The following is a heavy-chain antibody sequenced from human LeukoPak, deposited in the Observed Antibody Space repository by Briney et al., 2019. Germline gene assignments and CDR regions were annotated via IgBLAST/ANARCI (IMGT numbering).Heavy chain of an antibody. CDR3: SRESGPFCPFGY. V-gene: IGHV4-4*02. D-gene: IGHD1-26*01. CDR2: ISLAGQT. CDR1: GGYISGTNW. J-gene: IGHJ4*02. Sequence: PSGTLSLTCGVSGGYISGTNWWSWVHQPPGQGLEWIGEISLAGQTNYNPSLNGRVTMSLDKSSNQLSLHLTSVTAADTATYFCSRESGPFCPFGYWGQGTLVIVSS.